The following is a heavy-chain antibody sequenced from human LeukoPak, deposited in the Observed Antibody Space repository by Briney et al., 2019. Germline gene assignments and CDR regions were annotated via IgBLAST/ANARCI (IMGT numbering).Heavy chain of an antibody. J-gene: IGHJ4*02. D-gene: IGHD5-24*01. V-gene: IGHV4-34*01. CDR2: IIQSGVT. CDR1: GGSFSDYY. CDR3: ARGNRAGYNFDY. Sequence: SSETLSLTCAVDGGSFSDYYWSWIRQAPGKGLEWIGEIIQSGVTNYNPSLKSRATISIDTSKNQFSLKLSSVTAADTAVYSCARGNRAGYNFDYWGQGALVTVSS.